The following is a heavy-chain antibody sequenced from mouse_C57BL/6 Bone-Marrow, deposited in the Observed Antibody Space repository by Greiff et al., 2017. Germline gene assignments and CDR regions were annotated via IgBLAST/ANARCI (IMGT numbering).Heavy chain of an antibody. CDR1: GYTFTSYW. CDR2: IYPGNSDT. J-gene: IGHJ2*01. CDR3: TRTGVWLRQGFDY. V-gene: IGHV1-5*01. Sequence: VQLQQSGTVLARPGASVKMSCKTSGYTFTSYWMHWVKQRPGQGLEWIGAIYPGNSDTSYNQKFKGKAKLTAVTSASTAYMELSSLTNADSAVYYCTRTGVWLRQGFDYWGQGTTLTVSS. D-gene: IGHD2-2*01.